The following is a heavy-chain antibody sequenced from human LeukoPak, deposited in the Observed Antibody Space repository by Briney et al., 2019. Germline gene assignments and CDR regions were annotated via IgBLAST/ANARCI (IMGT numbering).Heavy chain of an antibody. D-gene: IGHD3-10*01. CDR1: GFTFSSYA. V-gene: IGHV3-23*01. CDR3: AKAGEEVLLWFGELLYPDY. CDR2: ISGSGGST. Sequence: GGSLRLSCAASGFTFSSYAMSWVRQAPGKGLEWVSAISGSGGSTYYADSVKGRFTISRDNSKNTLYLQMNSLRAEDTAVYYCAKAGEEVLLWFGELLYPDYWGQGTLVTDSS. J-gene: IGHJ4*02.